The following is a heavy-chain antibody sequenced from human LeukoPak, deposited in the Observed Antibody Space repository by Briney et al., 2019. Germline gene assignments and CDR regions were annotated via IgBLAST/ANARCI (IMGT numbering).Heavy chain of an antibody. CDR1: GFTFGNYA. Sequence: GGSLRLSCEASGFTFGNYAMNWVRQAPGKGPEWVSTISGTGSSTYYADSAKGRFTISRDNSKDTLFLQLNSLTAADTAMYFCAKASVAIPQYCNSWGQGTLVTVSS. J-gene: IGHJ5*02. CDR3: AKASVAIPQYCNS. CDR2: ISGTGSST. V-gene: IGHV3-23*01. D-gene: IGHD2-2*02.